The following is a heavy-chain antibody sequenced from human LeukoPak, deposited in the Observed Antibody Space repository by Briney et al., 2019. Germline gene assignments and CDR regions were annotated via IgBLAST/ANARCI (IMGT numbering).Heavy chain of an antibody. Sequence: PGGSLRLSCAASGFTFSTYWMTWVRQAPGKGLEWVANIKQDGSETYYVDSLKGRFTISRDNAKNSLYLQMNSLRAEDTAMYYCARDRTFKGGSYYFDYWGRGTLVTVSS. D-gene: IGHD1-7*01. CDR2: IKQDGSET. CDR3: ARDRTFKGGSYYFDY. CDR1: GFTFSTYW. V-gene: IGHV3-7*01. J-gene: IGHJ4*02.